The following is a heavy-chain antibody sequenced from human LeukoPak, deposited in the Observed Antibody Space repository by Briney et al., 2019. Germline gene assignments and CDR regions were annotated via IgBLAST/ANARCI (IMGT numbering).Heavy chain of an antibody. Sequence: ASVKVSCKASGYTFTGYYMHWVRQAPGQGLEWMGWINPNSGGTNYAQKFQGRVTMTRDTSISTAYMELSRLRSDDTAVYYCARMARRHCSGGSCYPPGDYYYYGMDVWGQGTTVTVSS. CDR1: GYTFTGYY. CDR2: INPNSGGT. CDR3: ARMARRHCSGGSCYPPGDYYYYGMDV. J-gene: IGHJ6*02. V-gene: IGHV1-2*02. D-gene: IGHD2-15*01.